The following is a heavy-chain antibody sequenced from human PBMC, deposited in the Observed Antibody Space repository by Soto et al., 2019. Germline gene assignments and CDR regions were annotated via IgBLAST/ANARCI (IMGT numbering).Heavy chain of an antibody. CDR3: AVYVGGYLYGLATY. J-gene: IGHJ4*02. CDR1: GYTFTNYG. D-gene: IGHD4-17*01. Sequence: GASVKVSCKASGYTFTNYGITWVRQAPGQGLEWMGWISAYNGNTIYAQKLQGRVTMTTDTSTSTAYMDLRSLRSDDTAVYYCAVYVGGYLYGLATYWGPGTLVTGSS. CDR2: ISAYNGNT. V-gene: IGHV1-18*01.